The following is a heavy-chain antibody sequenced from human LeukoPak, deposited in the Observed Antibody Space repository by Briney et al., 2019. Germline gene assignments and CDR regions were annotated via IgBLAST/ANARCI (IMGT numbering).Heavy chain of an antibody. V-gene: IGHV4-59*08. CDR2: IYYSGST. CDR3: ARLSKWGSSWYFDY. D-gene: IGHD6-13*01. J-gene: IGHJ4*02. Sequence: SSETLSLTCTVSGGSISGYYWSWIRQPPGKGLEWIGYIYYSGSTNYNPSLKSRVSIPVDTSKNQFSLKLSSVTAADTAVYYCARLSKWGSSWYFDYWGQGTLVTVSS. CDR1: GGSISGYY.